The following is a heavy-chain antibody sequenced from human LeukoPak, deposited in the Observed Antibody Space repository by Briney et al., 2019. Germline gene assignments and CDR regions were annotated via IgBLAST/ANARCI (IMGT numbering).Heavy chain of an antibody. V-gene: IGHV3-48*02. J-gene: IGHJ4*02. CDR1: GFLLSSYP. D-gene: IGHD2-8*01. Sequence: PGGSLRLSCVASGFLLSSYPMHWVRQAPGKGLEWVSYISSRSSTIYYADSVKGRFTISRDNDKNSLYLQMNSLRDEDTAVYYCATDLYQMWGQGAPVTVSS. CDR2: ISSRSSTI. CDR3: ATDLYQM.